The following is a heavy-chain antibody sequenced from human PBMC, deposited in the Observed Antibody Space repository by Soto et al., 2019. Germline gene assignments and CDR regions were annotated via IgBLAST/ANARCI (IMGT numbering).Heavy chain of an antibody. CDR3: AKDRRIAVAAYYYYYGMDV. D-gene: IGHD6-19*01. V-gene: IGHV3-30*18. CDR2: ISYDGSNK. CDR1: GFTFSSYG. Sequence: PGGSLRLSCAASGFTFSSYGMHWVRQAPGKGLEWVAVISYDGSNKYYADSVKGRFTISRDNSKNTLYLQMNSLRAEDTAVYYCAKDRRIAVAAYYYYYGMDVWGQGTTVTVSS. J-gene: IGHJ6*02.